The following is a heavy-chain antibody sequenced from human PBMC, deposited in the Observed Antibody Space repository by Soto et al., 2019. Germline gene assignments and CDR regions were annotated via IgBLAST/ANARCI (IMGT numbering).Heavy chain of an antibody. CDR3: ARPNYDFCSARRNWLDH. D-gene: IGHD3-3*01. V-gene: IGHV4-39*01. J-gene: IGHJ5*02. CDR2: IYYSGST. CDR1: GGSISSSIYY. Sequence: SETLSLTCTVSGGSISSSIYYWCWIRQPPGKGLEWIGSIYYSGSTYYNPSLKSRVTISADTSKNQFSLKLSSVTAADTAVYYCARPNYDFCSARRNWLDHWGQGTMVTVSS.